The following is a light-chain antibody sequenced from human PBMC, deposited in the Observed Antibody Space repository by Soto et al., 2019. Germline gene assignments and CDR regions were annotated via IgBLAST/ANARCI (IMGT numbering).Light chain of an antibody. CDR1: QSVSSN. CDR2: AAS. J-gene: IGKJ1*01. Sequence: EILMTQSPATLSLSPGEIATLSFWWSQSVSSNLAWYQQKPGQAPRLLVYAASTRATGVPARFSGSGSATGFTLTISSLKSADFAVYYCQHYNDWPTWTFGQGTKVDIK. V-gene: IGKV3-15*01. CDR3: QHYNDWPTWT.